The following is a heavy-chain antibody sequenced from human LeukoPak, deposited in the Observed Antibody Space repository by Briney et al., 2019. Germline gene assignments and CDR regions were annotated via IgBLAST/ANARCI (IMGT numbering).Heavy chain of an antibody. V-gene: IGHV3-15*01. CDR2: IKSKTEGGTT. CDR3: TTSWNDDAFDI. J-gene: IGHJ3*02. CDR1: GFTFSNAW. D-gene: IGHD1-1*01. Sequence: PGGSLRLSCAASGFTFSNAWMSWVRQAPGKGLEWVGRIKSKTEGGTTDYAAPVKGRFTISRDDSKNTLYLQMNSLKTEDTAVYYCTTSWNDDAFDIWGQGTMVTVSS.